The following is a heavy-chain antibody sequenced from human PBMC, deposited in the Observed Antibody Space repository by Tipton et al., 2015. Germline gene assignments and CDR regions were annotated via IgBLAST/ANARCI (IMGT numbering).Heavy chain of an antibody. D-gene: IGHD1-26*01. CDR2: ISTYNGNT. Sequence: QLVQSGAEMKKPGASLKISCKASGYTFDTYYINWVRQAPGQGLEWMGWISTYNGNTIYAQNLQGRVIMTTDTSTNTAYMELRSLRSDDTAMYYCARKTGLVGATADFWGQGTLVTVSS. CDR1: GYTFDTYY. V-gene: IGHV1-18*01. J-gene: IGHJ4*02. CDR3: ARKTGLVGATADF.